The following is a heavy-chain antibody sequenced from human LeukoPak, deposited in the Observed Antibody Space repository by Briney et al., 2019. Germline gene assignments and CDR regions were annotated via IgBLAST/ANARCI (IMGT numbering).Heavy chain of an antibody. Sequence: ASVKVSCKASGYTFTSYDINWVRQATGQGLEWMGWMNPNSGNTGYAQKFQGRVTMTRNTSISTAYMELSSLRSDDTAVYYCARDPVAGRWRFDYWGQGTLVTVSS. V-gene: IGHV1-8*01. J-gene: IGHJ4*02. D-gene: IGHD6-19*01. CDR1: GYTFTSYD. CDR3: ARDPVAGRWRFDY. CDR2: MNPNSGNT.